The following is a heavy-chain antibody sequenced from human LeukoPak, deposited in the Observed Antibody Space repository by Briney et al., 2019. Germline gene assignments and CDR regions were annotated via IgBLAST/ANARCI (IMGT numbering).Heavy chain of an antibody. Sequence: PSETLSLTCTVSGGSISSYYWSWIRQPPGKGLEWIGYIYYSGSTNYNPSLKSRVTISVDTSKNQFSLKLSSVTAADTAVYYCARVMHCTNGVCYSADYWGQGTLVTVSS. CDR2: IYYSGST. CDR3: ARVMHCTNGVCYSADY. CDR1: GGSISSYY. V-gene: IGHV4-59*12. J-gene: IGHJ4*02. D-gene: IGHD2-8*01.